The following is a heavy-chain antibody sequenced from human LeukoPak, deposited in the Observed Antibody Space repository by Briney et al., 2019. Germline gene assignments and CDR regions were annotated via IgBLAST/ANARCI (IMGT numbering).Heavy chain of an antibody. CDR1: GGSFSGYY. D-gene: IGHD3-22*01. V-gene: IGHV4-34*01. CDR3: ARGLDSSGYYYDY. J-gene: IGHJ4*02. CDR2: INHSGST. Sequence: SETLSLTCAVYGGSFSGYYWSWIRQPPGKGLEWIGEINHSGSTNYNPSLKSRVTISVDTSKNQFTLKLSSVTAADTAVYYCARGLDSSGYYYDYWGQGTLVTVSS.